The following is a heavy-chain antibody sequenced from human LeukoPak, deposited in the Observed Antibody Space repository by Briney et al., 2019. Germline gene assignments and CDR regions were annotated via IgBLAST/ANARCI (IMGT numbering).Heavy chain of an antibody. Sequence: ASVKVSCKVSGYTLIELSMHWVRQAPGKGLEWMGGFDPEDGETIYAQQFQDRVTVTEDTSTDTAYMEVSSLRFEDTAVYYCATTLGLAVAGRRWGYWGQGTLVTVSS. CDR3: ATTLGLAVAGRRWGY. V-gene: IGHV1-24*01. D-gene: IGHD6-19*01. J-gene: IGHJ4*02. CDR1: GYTLIELS. CDR2: FDPEDGET.